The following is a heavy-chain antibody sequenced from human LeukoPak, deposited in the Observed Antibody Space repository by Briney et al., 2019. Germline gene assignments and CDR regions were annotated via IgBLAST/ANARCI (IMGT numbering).Heavy chain of an antibody. CDR1: GGSIRSYY. V-gene: IGHV4-59*08. D-gene: IGHD6-13*01. CDR3: ARHKMGIAAAGTVYYFDY. Sequence: SETLSLTCTVSGGSIRSYYWSWIRQPPGKGLEWIGYIYYSGSTNYNPSLKSRVTISVDTSKNQFSLKLSSVTAADTAVYYCARHKMGIAAAGTVYYFDYRGQGTLVTVSS. CDR2: IYYSGST. J-gene: IGHJ4*02.